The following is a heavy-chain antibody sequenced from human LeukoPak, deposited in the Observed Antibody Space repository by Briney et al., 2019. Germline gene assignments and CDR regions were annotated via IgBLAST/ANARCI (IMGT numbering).Heavy chain of an antibody. J-gene: IGHJ6*04. D-gene: IGHD2-2*01. V-gene: IGHV4-4*02. CDR1: GGSNSSSNW. Sequence: PSGTLSLTRAVSGGSNSSSNWWGWVRQPPGKGLEGSGEIYHSGSTNYNPSLKSRVTISVDKSKNQFSLKLSSVTAADTAVYYCARSYIVVVPAAPRHYYGMDVWGKGTTVTVSS. CDR2: IYHSGST. CDR3: ARSYIVVVPAAPRHYYGMDV.